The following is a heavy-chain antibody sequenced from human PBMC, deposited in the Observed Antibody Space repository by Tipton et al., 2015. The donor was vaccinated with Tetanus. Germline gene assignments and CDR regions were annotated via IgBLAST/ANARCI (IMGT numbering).Heavy chain of an antibody. Sequence: LVQSSQTLSLTCTVSGGSISSGGYYWSWIRQHPGKGLEWIGDIYYSGSTYYNPSLKSRVTISVDTSKNQFSLKLNSVTAADTAVYHCARDQARGARGWNYFDYWGQGTLVTVSS. J-gene: IGHJ4*02. V-gene: IGHV4-31*03. CDR1: GGSISSGGYY. D-gene: IGHD1-26*01. CDR2: IYYSGST. CDR3: ARDQARGARGWNYFDY.